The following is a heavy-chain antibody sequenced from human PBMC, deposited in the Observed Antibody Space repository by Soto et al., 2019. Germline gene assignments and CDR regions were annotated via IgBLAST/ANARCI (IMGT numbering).Heavy chain of an antibody. CDR2: ITGGSNDI. D-gene: IGHD3-10*01. V-gene: IGHV3-21*01. J-gene: IGHJ4*02. CDR3: ARDKAVRGVIPSALDY. CDR1: GFTFSTYE. Sequence: GGSLRLSCVVSGFTFSTYEMNWVRQAPGKGLEWVSSITGGSNDIKYADSVQGRFTISRDDAKNSLYLQMTSLRAEDTAVYYCARDKAVRGVIPSALDYWGLGTLVTVSS.